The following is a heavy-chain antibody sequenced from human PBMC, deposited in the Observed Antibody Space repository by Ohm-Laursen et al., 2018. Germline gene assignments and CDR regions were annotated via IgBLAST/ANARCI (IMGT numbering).Heavy chain of an antibody. D-gene: IGHD6-19*01. J-gene: IGHJ4*02. CDR3: AKSKGSGWYYFDY. CDR1: GFTFYDYV. V-gene: IGHV3-9*01. CDR2: ISWNSGSI. Sequence: SLRLSCAALGFTFYDYVMNWVRQPPGEGLEWVSGISWNSGSIGYADSVKGRFTISRDNAKNSLYLQMNSLRAEDTAVYYCAKSKGSGWYYFDYWGQGTLVTVSS.